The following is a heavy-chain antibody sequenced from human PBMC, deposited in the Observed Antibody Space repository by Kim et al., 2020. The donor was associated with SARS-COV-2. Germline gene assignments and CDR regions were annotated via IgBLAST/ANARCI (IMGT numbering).Heavy chain of an antibody. Sequence: RGSTNYNPPLKSRVPMSVDTSKNQFSLKLSSVTAADTAVYYCAGGQLLHWGQGTLVTVSS. J-gene: IGHJ4*02. D-gene: IGHD2-2*01. V-gene: IGHV4-4*07. CDR2: RGST. CDR3: AGGQLLH.